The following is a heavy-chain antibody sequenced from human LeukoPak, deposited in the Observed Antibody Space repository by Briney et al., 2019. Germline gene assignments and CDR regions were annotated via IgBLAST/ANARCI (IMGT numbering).Heavy chain of an antibody. CDR3: ARAAYDSSGYLTL. V-gene: IGHV3-33*01. D-gene: IGHD3-22*01. CDR1: GFTFSSYG. CDR2: IWYDGTNK. Sequence: GGSLRLSCAASGFTFSSYGMHWVRQAPGKGLEWVAVIWYDGTNKYYADSVKGRFTISRDNSKNTLFLQMNILRAEDTAVYYCARAAYDSSGYLTLWGQGTLVAVSS. J-gene: IGHJ4*02.